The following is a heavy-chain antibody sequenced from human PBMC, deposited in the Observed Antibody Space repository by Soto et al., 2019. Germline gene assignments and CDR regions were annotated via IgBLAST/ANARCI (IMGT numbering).Heavy chain of an antibody. CDR3: ARYGSSSSQGEQYYFDY. J-gene: IGHJ4*02. Sequence: PSETLSLTCAVSSGSISSSNWWSWVRQPPGKGLEWIGEIYHSGSTNYNPSLKSRVTISVDKSKNQFSLKLSSVTAADTAVYYCARYGSSSSQGEQYYFDYWGQGTLVTVSS. V-gene: IGHV4-4*02. CDR2: IYHSGST. D-gene: IGHD6-6*01. CDR1: SGSISSSNW.